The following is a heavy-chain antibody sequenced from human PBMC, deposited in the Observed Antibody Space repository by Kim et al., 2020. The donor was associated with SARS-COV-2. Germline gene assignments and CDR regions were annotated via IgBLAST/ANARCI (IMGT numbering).Heavy chain of an antibody. Sequence: ASVKVSCKASGYTFTSYDINWVRQATGQGLEWMGWMNPNSGNTGYAQKFQGRVTMTRNTSISTAYMELSSLRSEDTAVYYCARGERTYKEATIFGVVSYYYYMDVWGKGTTVTVSS. V-gene: IGHV1-8*01. D-gene: IGHD3-3*01. J-gene: IGHJ6*03. CDR3: ARGERTYKEATIFGVVSYYYYMDV. CDR1: GYTFTSYD. CDR2: MNPNSGNT.